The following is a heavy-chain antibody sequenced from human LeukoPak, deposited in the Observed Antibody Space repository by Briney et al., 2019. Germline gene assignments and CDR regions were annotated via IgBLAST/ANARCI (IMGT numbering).Heavy chain of an antibody. Sequence: PGGSLRLSCSASGFTVSSNYTSWVRQAPGKGLEWVSVIYSGGSTYYADSVKGRFTISRDNSKNPLYLQMNSLRAEDTAVYYCARARLVYGSGSYHFDYWGQGTLVTVSS. J-gene: IGHJ4*02. V-gene: IGHV3-66*02. D-gene: IGHD3-10*01. CDR1: GFTVSSNY. CDR2: IYSGGST. CDR3: ARARLVYGSGSYHFDY.